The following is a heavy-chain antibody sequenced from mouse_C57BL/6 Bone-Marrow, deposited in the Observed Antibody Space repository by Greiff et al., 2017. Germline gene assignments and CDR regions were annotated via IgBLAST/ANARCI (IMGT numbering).Heavy chain of an antibody. J-gene: IGHJ3*01. V-gene: IGHV1-26*01. D-gene: IGHD2-5*01. Sequence: VQLQQSGPELVKPGASVKISCKASGYTFTDYYMNWVKQSHGKSLEWIGDINPNNGGTSYNQKFKGKATLTVDKSSSTAYMELRSLTSEDSAVYYCARCYYSNYPFAYWGQGTLVTGSA. CDR3: ARCYYSNYPFAY. CDR1: GYTFTDYY. CDR2: INPNNGGT.